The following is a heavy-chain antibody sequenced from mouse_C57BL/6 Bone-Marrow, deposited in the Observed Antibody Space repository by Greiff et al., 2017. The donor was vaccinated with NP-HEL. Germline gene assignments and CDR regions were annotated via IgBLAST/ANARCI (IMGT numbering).Heavy chain of an antibody. CDR2: IYPRSGNT. V-gene: IGHV1-81*01. Sequence: QVQLQQSGAELARPGASVKLSCKASGYTFTSYGISWVKQRTGQGLEWIGEIYPRSGNTYYNEKFKGKATLTADKSSSTAYMELRSLTSEDSVVYFCASYYYGSSYRFAYWGQGTLVTVSA. CDR3: ASYYYGSSYRFAY. D-gene: IGHD1-1*01. CDR1: GYTFTSYG. J-gene: IGHJ3*01.